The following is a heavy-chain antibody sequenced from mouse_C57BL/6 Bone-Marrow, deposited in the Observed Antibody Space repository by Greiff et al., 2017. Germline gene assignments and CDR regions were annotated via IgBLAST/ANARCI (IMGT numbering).Heavy chain of an antibody. CDR2: IYPGDGDT. D-gene: IGHD1-1*01. CDR3: AKITTVDYFEN. CDR1: GYAFSSSW. J-gene: IGHJ2*01. Sequence: VQLQQSGPELVKPGASVKISCKASGYAFSSSWMNWVKQRPGKGLEWIGRIYPGDGDTNYNGKFKGKDTLTADKSSSTAYMQLSSLTSEDSAVYFCAKITTVDYFENWGQGTTLTVSS. V-gene: IGHV1-82*01.